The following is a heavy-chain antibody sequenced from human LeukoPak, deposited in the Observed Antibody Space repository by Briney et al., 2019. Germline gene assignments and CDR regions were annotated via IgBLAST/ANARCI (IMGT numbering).Heavy chain of an antibody. CDR2: IYYSGRT. D-gene: IGHD3-10*01. V-gene: IGHV4-39*01. CDR1: GDSINRNNDY. Sequence: SETLSLTCSVSGDSINRNNDYWGWIRQPPGKGLEWIGSIYYSGRTYYNPSLESRVTISVDTSKNQFSLKLSSLTAADTAVYYCARHFGSGDYYNEYFQHWGQGSLVTVSS. CDR3: ARHFGSGDYYNEYFQH. J-gene: IGHJ1*01.